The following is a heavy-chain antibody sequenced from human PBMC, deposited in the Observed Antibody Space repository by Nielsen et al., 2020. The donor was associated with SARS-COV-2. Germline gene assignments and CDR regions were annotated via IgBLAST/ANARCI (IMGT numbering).Heavy chain of an antibody. Sequence: SETLSLTCTVSGGSISSGGYYWSWIRQHPGKGLEWIGYIYYSGSTYYNPSLKSRVTISVDTSKNQFSLKLSSVTAADTAVYYCARDLPYYDILTGYERWAFDIWGQGTMVTVSS. CDR3: ARDLPYYDILTGYERWAFDI. J-gene: IGHJ3*02. CDR2: IYYSGST. V-gene: IGHV4-31*03. D-gene: IGHD3-9*01. CDR1: GGSISSGGYY.